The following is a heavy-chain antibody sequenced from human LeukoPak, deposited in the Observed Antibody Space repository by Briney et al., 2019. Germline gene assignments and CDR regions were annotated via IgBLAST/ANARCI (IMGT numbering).Heavy chain of an antibody. CDR3: ASSSSYSSSWGYYYYYYYMDV. Sequence: SETLSLSCGVYGGSFSGYYWSWIRQPPGKGLEWIGRIYTSGSTNYNPSLKSRVTISVDTSKNQFSLKLSSVTAADTAVYYCASSSSYSSSWGYYYYYYYMDVWGKGTTVTVSS. V-gene: IGHV4-4*08. CDR2: IYTSGST. D-gene: IGHD6-13*01. CDR1: GGSFSGYY. J-gene: IGHJ6*03.